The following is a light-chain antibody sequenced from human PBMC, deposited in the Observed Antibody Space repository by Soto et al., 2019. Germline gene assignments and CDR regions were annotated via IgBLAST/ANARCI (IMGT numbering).Light chain of an antibody. V-gene: IGLV2-14*03. CDR3: SSYTSSSTYV. CDR2: DVN. J-gene: IGLJ1*01. Sequence: QSALTQPAPVSGSPGQSITISCTGTSSDVGGYNYVSWYQQHQGNAPKLIIYDVNNRPSGVSNRFSGSKSGNTASLTISGLQAEDEADYYCSSYTSSSTYVFGTGTKLTVL. CDR1: SSDVGGYNY.